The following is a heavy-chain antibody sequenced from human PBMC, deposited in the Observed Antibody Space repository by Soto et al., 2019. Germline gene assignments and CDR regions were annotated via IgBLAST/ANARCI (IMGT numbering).Heavy chain of an antibody. CDR2: ISYDGNNK. J-gene: IGHJ4*02. Sequence: QVQLVESGGGVVQPGRSLRLSCAASGFTFSSFTMHWVRQAPGKGLEWVALISYDGNNKFYADSVKGRFTISRDNSKNPLYLQVNSRKTEDSAVYYCARSIAVAGTPEFDYWGQGTLVTFAS. CDR3: ARSIAVAGTPEFDY. CDR1: GFTFSSFT. V-gene: IGHV3-30*04. D-gene: IGHD6-19*01.